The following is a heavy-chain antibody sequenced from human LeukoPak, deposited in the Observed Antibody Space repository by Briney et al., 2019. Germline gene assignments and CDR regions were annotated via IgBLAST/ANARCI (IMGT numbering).Heavy chain of an antibody. D-gene: IGHD4-17*01. J-gene: IGHJ4*02. Sequence: PSETLSLTCAVSGGSISSGGYSWSWIRQPPGKGLEWIGYIYHSGSTYYNPSLKSRVTISVDRSKNQFSLKLSSVTAADTAVYYCARGRIPKHYGDYGEGYYWGQGTLVTVSS. CDR3: ARGRIPKHYGDYGEGYY. CDR2: IYHSGST. V-gene: IGHV4-30-2*01. CDR1: GGSISSGGYS.